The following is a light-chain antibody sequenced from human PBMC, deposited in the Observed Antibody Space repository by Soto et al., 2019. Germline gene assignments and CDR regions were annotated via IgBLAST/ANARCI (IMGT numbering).Light chain of an antibody. CDR1: QTISNW. Sequence: DIQMTQSPSSLSASVGARVTITCQASQTISNWLAWYKQKPGKAPKVLSYKASTLESGVPSRFRGSGSGTEFTLTISSLQPEDFATYYCQQYNSYSQTFGQGTKVDIK. V-gene: IGKV1-5*03. J-gene: IGKJ1*01. CDR3: QQYNSYSQT. CDR2: KAS.